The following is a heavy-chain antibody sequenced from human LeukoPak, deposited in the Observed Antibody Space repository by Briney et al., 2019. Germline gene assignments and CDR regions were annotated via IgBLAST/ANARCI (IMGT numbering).Heavy chain of an antibody. CDR3: ARAGTSGGPCDY. D-gene: IGHD1-14*01. J-gene: IGHJ4*02. V-gene: IGHV4-4*07. CDR2: IYTSGST. CDR1: GGSISSYF. Sequence: SETLSLTCTVSGGSISSYFWSWIRQPAGKGLEWIGRIYTSGSTKYNPSLQSRVTMSLDTSKNQLSLKLGSVTAADTAVYYCARAGTSGGPCDYWGQGTLVTVSS.